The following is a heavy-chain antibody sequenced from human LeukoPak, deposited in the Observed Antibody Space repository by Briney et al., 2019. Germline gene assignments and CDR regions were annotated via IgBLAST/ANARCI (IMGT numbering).Heavy chain of an antibody. V-gene: IGHV1-2*02. CDR1: GYIFTNYF. CDR3: ARLVVVVAATEDAFDI. Sequence: ASVKVSCKASGYIFTNYFIHWMRQAPGQGLEWMGWINLNSGDTDYSKEFQGRVTMTMDTSVNTAHMELSSLRSDDTAIYYCARLVVVVAATEDAFDIWGQGTMVTVSS. D-gene: IGHD2-15*01. CDR2: INLNSGDT. J-gene: IGHJ3*02.